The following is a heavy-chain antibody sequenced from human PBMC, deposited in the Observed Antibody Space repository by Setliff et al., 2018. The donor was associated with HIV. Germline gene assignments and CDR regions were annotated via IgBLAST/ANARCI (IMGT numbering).Heavy chain of an antibody. Sequence: SETLSLTCAVSGFSINSGYSWDWIRQSPGKGLEWIGALYNSGSTYYNPSLKSRVTISVDTSKNHFSLKLTSVTATDTAVYYCARGLIAATGTWFDPWGQGTLVTVSS. CDR3: ARGLIAATGTWFDP. V-gene: IGHV4-38-2*01. D-gene: IGHD6-13*01. CDR1: GFSINSGYS. J-gene: IGHJ5*02. CDR2: LYNSGST.